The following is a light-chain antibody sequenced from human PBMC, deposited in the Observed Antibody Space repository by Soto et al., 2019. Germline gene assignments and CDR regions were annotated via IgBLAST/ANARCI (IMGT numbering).Light chain of an antibody. V-gene: IGKV3-20*01. Sequence: EIGLTQSPGTLSLSPGERATLSCRASQSVSSSYLAWYQQKPGQAPRLLIYGASSRATGIPDRFSGSGSGTEFTLTISRLEPEDFTVYYCQQYGISPFTFGPGTKVDV. CDR1: QSVSSSY. CDR3: QQYGISPFT. J-gene: IGKJ3*01. CDR2: GAS.